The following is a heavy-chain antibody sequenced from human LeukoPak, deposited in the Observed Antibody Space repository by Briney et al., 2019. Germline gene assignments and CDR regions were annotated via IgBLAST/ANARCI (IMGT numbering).Heavy chain of an antibody. V-gene: IGHV1-46*03. CDR1: GYTFTSYY. J-gene: IGHJ4*02. CDR3: ARDRVGFGHRYYYFDC. D-gene: IGHD3-10*01. Sequence: ASVKVSCKASGYTFTSYYMHWVRQAPGQGLEWMGIINPSGGSTSYAQKFQGRVTMTRDTSTSTVYMELSSLRSEDTAVYYCARDRVGFGHRYYYFDCWGQGTLVTVSS. CDR2: INPSGGST.